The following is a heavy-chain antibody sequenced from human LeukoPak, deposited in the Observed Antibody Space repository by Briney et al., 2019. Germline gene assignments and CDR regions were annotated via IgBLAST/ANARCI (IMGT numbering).Heavy chain of an antibody. CDR3: ARGYYGSGSYPGPNYYYYGMDV. CDR2: IIPIFGTA. V-gene: IGHV1-69*01. CDR1: GGTFSSYA. D-gene: IGHD3-10*01. Sequence: ASVKVSCKASGGTFSSYAISWVRQAPGQGLEWMGGIIPIFGTANYAQKFQGRVTITADESTSTAYMELSSLRSEDTAVYYCARGYYGSGSYPGPNYYYYGMDVWGQGTTVTASS. J-gene: IGHJ6*02.